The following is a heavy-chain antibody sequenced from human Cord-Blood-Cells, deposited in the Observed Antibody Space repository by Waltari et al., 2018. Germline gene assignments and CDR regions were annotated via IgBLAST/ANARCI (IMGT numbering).Heavy chain of an antibody. CDR2: FDPEDGET. V-gene: IGHV1-24*01. J-gene: IGHJ4*02. D-gene: IGHD3-3*01. Sequence: QVQLVQSGAEVKKPGASVKVSCKVSGCTLPELSMHSVRQAPGKGLEWMGGFDPEDGETIYAQKFQGRVTMTEDTSTDTAYMELSSLRSEDTAVYYCATVREWFVYAEYYFDYWGQGTLVTVSS. CDR3: ATVREWFVYAEYYFDY. CDR1: GCTLPELS.